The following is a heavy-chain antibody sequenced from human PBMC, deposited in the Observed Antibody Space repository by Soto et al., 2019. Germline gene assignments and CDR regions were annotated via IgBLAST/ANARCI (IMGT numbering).Heavy chain of an antibody. CDR2: IYPADSDT. Sequence: KVSCKVSGYTLTELSMHWVRQAPGKGLEWMGIIYPADSDTRYSPSFEGQVTISVDQSISTAYLQWSSLKASDTATYYCARRDMPPSSYYYYYYMEVWGKGTTVTVSS. CDR3: ARRDMPPSSYYYYYYMEV. V-gene: IGHV5-51*01. D-gene: IGHD3-16*01. CDR1: GYTLTELS. J-gene: IGHJ6*03.